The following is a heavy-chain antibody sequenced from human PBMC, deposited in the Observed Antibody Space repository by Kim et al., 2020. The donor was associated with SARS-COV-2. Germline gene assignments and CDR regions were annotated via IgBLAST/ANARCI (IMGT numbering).Heavy chain of an antibody. Sequence: GESLKISCKGSGYSFTSYWIGWVRQMPGKGLEWMGIIYPGDSDTRYSPSFQGQVTISADKSISTAYLQWSSLKASDTAMYYCARHGSGWQEGPDPADYWGQGTLVTVSS. CDR3: ARHGSGWQEGPDPADY. CDR2: IYPGDSDT. V-gene: IGHV5-51*01. CDR1: GYSFTSYW. D-gene: IGHD6-19*01. J-gene: IGHJ4*02.